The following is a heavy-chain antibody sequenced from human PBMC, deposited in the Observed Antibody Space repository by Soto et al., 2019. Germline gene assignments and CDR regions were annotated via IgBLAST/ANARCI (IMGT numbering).Heavy chain of an antibody. D-gene: IGHD3-3*01. CDR3: ARARGVLSDGFDA. V-gene: IGHV6-1*01. CDR2: TYYRSKWYN. CDR1: WDTVSSNSAD. Sequence: SQTLSLTCAIAWDTVSSNSADWNWLRQSPSRGLEWVGRTYYRSKWYNDYVVSVKSRITINPDTSKNQFSLQLNSVTPDDTPVYYCARARGVLSDGFDAWGQGTVVTFSS. J-gene: IGHJ3*01.